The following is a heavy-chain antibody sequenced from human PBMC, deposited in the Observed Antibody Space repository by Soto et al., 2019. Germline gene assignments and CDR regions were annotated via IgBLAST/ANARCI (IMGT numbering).Heavy chain of an antibody. D-gene: IGHD2-8*01. J-gene: IGHJ4*02. CDR3: AITARGYCTNGVCYGYYFDY. V-gene: IGHV1-69*06. Sequence: GASVKVSCKASGGTFSSYAISWVRQAPGQGLEWMGGIIPIFGTANYAQKFQGRVTITADKSTSTAYMELSSLRSEDTAVYYCAITARGYCTNGVCYGYYFDYWGQGTLVTVSS. CDR1: GGTFSSYA. CDR2: IIPIFGTA.